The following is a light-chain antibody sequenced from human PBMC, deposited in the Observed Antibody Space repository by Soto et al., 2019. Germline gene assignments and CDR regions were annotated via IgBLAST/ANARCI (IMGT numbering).Light chain of an antibody. CDR2: DVS. J-gene: IGLJ1*01. CDR1: SSDVGGYDY. CDR3: CSYGGSYV. Sequence: QSALAQPRSVSGSPGQSVTISCTATSSDVGGYDYVSWYQQHPDKAPKLMIYDVSERPSGVPDRFSGSKSGNTASLTISGLQAEDEADYYCCSYGGSYVFGTGTKLTV. V-gene: IGLV2-11*01.